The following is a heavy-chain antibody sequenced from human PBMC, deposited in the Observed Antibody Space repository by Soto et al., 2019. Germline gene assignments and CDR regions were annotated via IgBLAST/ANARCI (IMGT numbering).Heavy chain of an antibody. Sequence: PSETLSLTCTVSGDSITSNSYYWGWIRQPPGKGLEWMGSVYFSGATNYNSALKSRVTISVDTSKNQFSLKLSSVTAADTAVYYCARVRRSGWYLDYWGQGTLVTVSS. J-gene: IGHJ4*02. D-gene: IGHD6-19*01. V-gene: IGHV4-39*01. CDR2: VYFSGAT. CDR1: GDSITSNSYY. CDR3: ARVRRSGWYLDY.